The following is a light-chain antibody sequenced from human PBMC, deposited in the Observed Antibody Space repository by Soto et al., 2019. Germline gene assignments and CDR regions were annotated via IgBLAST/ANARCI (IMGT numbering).Light chain of an antibody. CDR1: QSVSSN. J-gene: IGKJ5*01. V-gene: IGKV3-15*01. Sequence: EIVMTQSPATLSVSPGERATLSCRASQSVSSNLAWYQQKPGQAPRLLIYGASTRATGIPARFSGSGSGTEFPLTISSLQSEDFAVYYCQQYNNWPLLTFGQGTRLEIK. CDR3: QQYNNWPLLT. CDR2: GAS.